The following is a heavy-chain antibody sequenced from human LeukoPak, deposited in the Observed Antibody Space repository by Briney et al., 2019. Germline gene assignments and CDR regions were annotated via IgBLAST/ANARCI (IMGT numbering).Heavy chain of an antibody. J-gene: IGHJ4*02. CDR1: GGSISSSNW. CDR3: ARVITGHSSGYSY. Sequence: SETLSLTCAVSGGSISSSNWWSWVRQPPGKGLEWIGEIYHSGSTNYNPSLKSRVTISVDKSKNQFSLKLSSVTAADTAVYYCARVITGHSSGYSYWGQGTLVTVSS. CDR2: IYHSGST. D-gene: IGHD3-22*01. V-gene: IGHV4-4*02.